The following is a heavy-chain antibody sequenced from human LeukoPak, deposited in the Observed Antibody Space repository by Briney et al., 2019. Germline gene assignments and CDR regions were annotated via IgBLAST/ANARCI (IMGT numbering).Heavy chain of an antibody. Sequence: GESLKISCKGSGYIFTSDWIGWVRQLPGKGLEWMGIIYPGDSDTRYSPSFQGQVTISADKSISTAYLQWSSLKASDTAMYYCARQTTVTAAGLVYWGQGTLVTVSS. D-gene: IGHD4-11*01. J-gene: IGHJ4*02. CDR1: GYIFTSDW. CDR2: IYPGDSDT. V-gene: IGHV5-51*01. CDR3: ARQTTVTAAGLVY.